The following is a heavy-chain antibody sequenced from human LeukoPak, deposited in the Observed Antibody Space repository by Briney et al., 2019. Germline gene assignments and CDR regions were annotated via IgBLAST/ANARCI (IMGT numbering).Heavy chain of an antibody. CDR2: VNAYNDNT. D-gene: IGHD4-17*01. V-gene: IGHV1-18*01. CDR1: GYTFTSYG. Sequence: ASVKVSCKASGYTFTSYGISWVRQAPGQGLEWMGWVNAYNDNTNYAQKFQGRVTMTTDTPTSTAYMELRNLRSDDTAVYYCAREPTVTNGGGNFFDYWGQGTLVTVSS. CDR3: AREPTVTNGGGNFFDY. J-gene: IGHJ4*02.